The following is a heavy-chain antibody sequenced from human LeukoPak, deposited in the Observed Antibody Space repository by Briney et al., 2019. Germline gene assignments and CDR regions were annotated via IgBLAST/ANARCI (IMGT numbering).Heavy chain of an antibody. CDR3: ARHLSGVTGYTYGRGIDY. J-gene: IGHJ4*02. V-gene: IGHV3-7*01. CDR1: GFTFSSYW. CDR2: IKKDGSDK. Sequence: GGSLRLSCAASGFTFSSYWMSWVRQAPGKGLEWVANIKKDGSDKYYVDSVKGRFTISRDNAKTSLYLQMNSLRAEDTAVYYCARHLSGVTGYTYGRGIDYWGQGTLVTASS. D-gene: IGHD5-18*01.